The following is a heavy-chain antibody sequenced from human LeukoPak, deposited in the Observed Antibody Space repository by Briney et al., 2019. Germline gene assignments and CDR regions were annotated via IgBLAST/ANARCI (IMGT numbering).Heavy chain of an antibody. D-gene: IGHD3-10*01. J-gene: IGHJ4*02. CDR3: AKVLESSFGELLSFDY. Sequence: GGSLRLSCAASGFTFSSYAMSWVRQTPGKGLEWVSAISGSGGSTYYADSVKGRFTISRDNSKNTLYLQMNSLRAEDTAVYYCAKVLESSFGELLSFDYWGQGTLVTVSS. V-gene: IGHV3-23*01. CDR1: GFTFSSYA. CDR2: ISGSGGST.